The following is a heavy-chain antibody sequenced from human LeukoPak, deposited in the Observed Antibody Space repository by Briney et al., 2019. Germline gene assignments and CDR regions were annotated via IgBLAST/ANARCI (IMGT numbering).Heavy chain of an antibody. CDR2: ISYDGSNK. Sequence: GGSLRLSCAASGFTFNSYGMHWVRQAPRKGLEGVAVISYDGSNKYYADSVKGRFTISRDDSKNTLYLQMYSLRAEDTAVYYCAKENYGSGSYADYFDYWGQGTLVTVSS. V-gene: IGHV3-30*18. CDR1: GFTFNSYG. D-gene: IGHD3-10*01. J-gene: IGHJ4*02. CDR3: AKENYGSGSYADYFDY.